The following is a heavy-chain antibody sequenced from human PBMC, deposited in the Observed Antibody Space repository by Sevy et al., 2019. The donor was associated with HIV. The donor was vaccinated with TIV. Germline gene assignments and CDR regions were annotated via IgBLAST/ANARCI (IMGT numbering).Heavy chain of an antibody. J-gene: IGHJ4*02. CDR3: ARDRATSATGTLFDY. D-gene: IGHD3-9*01. V-gene: IGHV3-23*01. CDR2: LSDSGVST. CDR1: GFTSSSYA. Sequence: GGSLRLSCAASGFTSSSYAMSWVRQPPGRGLEWVSTLSDSGVSTYYADSVKGRFTISRDNSKNIRYLQMNSLRAEDTAVNYCARDRATSATGTLFDYWGQGTLVTVSS.